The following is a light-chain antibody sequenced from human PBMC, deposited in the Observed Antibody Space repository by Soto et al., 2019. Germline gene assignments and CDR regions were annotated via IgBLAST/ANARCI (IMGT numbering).Light chain of an antibody. V-gene: IGKV1-39*01. CDR2: GAS. CDR3: QQTYTTRVYT. J-gene: IGKJ2*01. CDR1: QSISIN. Sequence: DILLTQSPTSLSASVGDTVTIACRASQSISINLNWYQHRPGEALKVLIYGASTLATEAPSRFSGSGVGTDFTLAISSLQPEDFATYYCQQTYTTRVYTFGQGTKLEFK.